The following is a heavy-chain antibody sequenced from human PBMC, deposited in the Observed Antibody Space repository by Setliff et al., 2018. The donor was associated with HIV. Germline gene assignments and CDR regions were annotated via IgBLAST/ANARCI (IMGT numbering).Heavy chain of an antibody. Sequence: ASVKVSCKSSGYTFTDYFMHWVRQAPGQGLEWMGWINTNTGNPTSAQGFTGRFVFSLDTSVSTAYLQISSLKAEDTAVYYCARDRQLAHFDYWGQGTLVTVSS. CDR2: INTNTGNP. CDR1: GYTFTDYF. V-gene: IGHV7-4-1*02. J-gene: IGHJ4*02. CDR3: ARDRQLAHFDY. D-gene: IGHD6-6*01.